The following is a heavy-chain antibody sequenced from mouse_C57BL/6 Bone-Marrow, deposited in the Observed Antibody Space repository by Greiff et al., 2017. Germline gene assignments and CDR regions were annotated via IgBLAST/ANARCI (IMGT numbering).Heavy chain of an antibody. J-gene: IGHJ2*01. V-gene: IGHV14-3*01. Sequence: VQLQQSVAELVRPGASVKLSCTASGFNIQNTYMHWVKQRPEQGLEWIGRIDPANGTTKYAPKFQGKATITADTSSSTAYLQLSSLTSEDTAIYYCARRGYYGYEYFDYWGQGTTLTGSS. CDR1: GFNIQNTY. D-gene: IGHD2-2*01. CDR3: ARRGYYGYEYFDY. CDR2: IDPANGTT.